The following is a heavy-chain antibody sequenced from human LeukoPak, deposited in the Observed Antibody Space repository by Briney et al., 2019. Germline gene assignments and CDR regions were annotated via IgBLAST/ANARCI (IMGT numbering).Heavy chain of an antibody. J-gene: IGHJ5*02. CDR2: IYTSGST. Sequence: SETPSLTCTVSGGSISSYYWSWIRQPAGKGLEWIGRIYTSGSTNYNPSLKSRVTMSVDTSKNQFSLKLSSVTAADTAVYYCARDLNVVVVPAAARGGWFDPWGQGTLVTVSS. CDR1: GGSISSYY. D-gene: IGHD2-2*01. V-gene: IGHV4-4*07. CDR3: ARDLNVVVVPAAARGGWFDP.